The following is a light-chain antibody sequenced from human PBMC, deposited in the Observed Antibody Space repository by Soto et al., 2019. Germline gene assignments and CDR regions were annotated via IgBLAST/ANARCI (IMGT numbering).Light chain of an antibody. CDR1: QSLLQTDGTTY. CDR2: LVS. V-gene: IGKV2-28*01. J-gene: IGKJ2*02. Sequence: DIVMTQSPLSLPVTPGEPASVSCRSSQSLLQTDGTTYLDWYVQKPGQSPQVLIYLVSSRAFGVPDRFTGSGSGTDFTLKISRVEAEDVGVYYCMQAIQIPRTFGQGTKVDIK. CDR3: MQAIQIPRT.